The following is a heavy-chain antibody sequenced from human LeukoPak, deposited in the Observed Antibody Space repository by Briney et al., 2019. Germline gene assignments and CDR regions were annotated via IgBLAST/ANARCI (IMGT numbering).Heavy chain of an antibody. CDR1: GYTFTGNY. CDR2: IIPNSGGT. D-gene: IGHD2-2*01. CDR3: ATDNKYHD. V-gene: IGHV1-2*07. J-gene: IGHJ4*02. Sequence: ASVKVSCKSSGYTFTGNYIHWVRQAPGQGLEWMGWIIPNSGGTNYAHKFQGRVTMTRDTSISTAYMELSSLRSDDTAVYYCATDNKYHDWGQGTLVTVSS.